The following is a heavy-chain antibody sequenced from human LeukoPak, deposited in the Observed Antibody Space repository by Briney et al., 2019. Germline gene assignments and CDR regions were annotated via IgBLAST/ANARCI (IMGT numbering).Heavy chain of an antibody. CDR2: ISTSGSII. Sequence: GGSLRLSCAASGFTFDDYGMSWVRQAPGKGLEWVLHISTSGSIIHYADSVKGRFTISRDNAKNSLYLQMNSLRVEDTALYFCARDATTATGTVYMDVWGKGTTVTISS. CDR1: GFTFDDYG. V-gene: IGHV3-48*04. D-gene: IGHD6-13*01. CDR3: ARDATTATGTVYMDV. J-gene: IGHJ6*03.